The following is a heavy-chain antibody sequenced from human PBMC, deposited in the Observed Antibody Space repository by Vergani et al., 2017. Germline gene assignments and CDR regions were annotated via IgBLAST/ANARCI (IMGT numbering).Heavy chain of an antibody. Sequence: EVQLVQSGAEVKKPGATMKISCKVSGYTFTDPNMHWVKQAPGKGLEWMGLVDPEDGATIYAEKFKGRVTIAADTSTDTAHLELSSLRSEDTAVYYCATPQTGTTGGMEVWGQGTTVIVSS. CDR2: VDPEDGAT. V-gene: IGHV1-69-2*01. J-gene: IGHJ6*02. CDR1: GYTFTDPN. CDR3: ATPQTGTTGGMEV. D-gene: IGHD4-17*01.